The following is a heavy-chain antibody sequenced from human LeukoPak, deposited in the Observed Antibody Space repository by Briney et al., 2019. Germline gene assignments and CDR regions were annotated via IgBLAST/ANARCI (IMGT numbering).Heavy chain of an antibody. Sequence: PSETLSLTCTVSGGSISSSSYYWSWIRQPPGKGLEWIGYIYYSGSTNYKPSLKSRVTISVDTSKNQFSLKLSSVTAADTAVYYCARGNVVVVDPYYFDYWGQGTLVTVSS. D-gene: IGHD2-15*01. CDR1: GGSISSSSYY. CDR3: ARGNVVVVDPYYFDY. J-gene: IGHJ4*02. V-gene: IGHV4-61*05. CDR2: IYYSGST.